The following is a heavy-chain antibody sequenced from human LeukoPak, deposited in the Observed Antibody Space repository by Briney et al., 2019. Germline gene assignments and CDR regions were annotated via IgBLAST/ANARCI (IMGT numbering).Heavy chain of an antibody. J-gene: IGHJ4*02. Sequence: SETLSLTCTDSGGSISSYYWSWIRQPPGKGLEWIGYIHSTESTIYNPSLKSRVTISVDTSKNQFSLKLSSVTAADTAVYYCVRDVYGDPFHYWGQGTLVTVSS. CDR3: VRDVYGDPFHY. CDR1: GGSISSYY. V-gene: IGHV4-59*01. CDR2: IHSTEST. D-gene: IGHD4-17*01.